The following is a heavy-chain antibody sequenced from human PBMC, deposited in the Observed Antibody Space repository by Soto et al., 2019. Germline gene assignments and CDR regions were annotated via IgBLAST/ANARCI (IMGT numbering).Heavy chain of an antibody. Sequence: GGSLRLSCAASGFTFSSYAMSWVRQAPGKGLEWVSAISGSGGSTYYADSVKGRFTISRDNSKNTLYLQMNSLRAEDTAVYYCAKDLGYCSSTSCQTDYYGMDVWGQGTTATVSS. J-gene: IGHJ6*02. CDR2: ISGSGGST. CDR1: GFTFSSYA. V-gene: IGHV3-23*01. CDR3: AKDLGYCSSTSCQTDYYGMDV. D-gene: IGHD2-2*01.